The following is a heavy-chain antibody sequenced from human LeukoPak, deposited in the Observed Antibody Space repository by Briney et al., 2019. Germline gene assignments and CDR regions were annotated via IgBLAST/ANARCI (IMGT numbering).Heavy chain of an antibody. CDR3: ARIPDTTTAVSGFDH. J-gene: IGHJ5*02. CDR1: GCSLSSPKMG. Sequence: SGPVLVKPTETLTLTCTVSGCSLSSPKMGVSWVRQPPGKALEWLAHIFSSDTKYYSTSLKSRLTISKDTSKSQVVLTMTNVDPVDTATYYCARIPDTTTAVSGFDHWGLGTLVTVSS. D-gene: IGHD1-1*01. V-gene: IGHV2-26*01. CDR2: IFSSDTK.